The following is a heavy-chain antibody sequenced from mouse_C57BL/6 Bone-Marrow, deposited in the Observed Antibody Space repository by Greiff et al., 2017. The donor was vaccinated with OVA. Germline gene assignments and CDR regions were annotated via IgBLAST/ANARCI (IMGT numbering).Heavy chain of an antibody. D-gene: IGHD2-2*01. CDR2: IDPSDSYT. CDR1: GYTFTSYW. Sequence: QVHVKQPGAELVMPGASVKLSCKASGYTFTSYWMHWVKQRPGQGLEWIGEIDPSDSYTNYNQKFKGKSTLTVDKSSSTAYMQLSSLTSEDSAVYYCAREAMVTTGFAYWGQGTLVTVSA. J-gene: IGHJ3*01. CDR3: AREAMVTTGFAY. V-gene: IGHV1-69*01.